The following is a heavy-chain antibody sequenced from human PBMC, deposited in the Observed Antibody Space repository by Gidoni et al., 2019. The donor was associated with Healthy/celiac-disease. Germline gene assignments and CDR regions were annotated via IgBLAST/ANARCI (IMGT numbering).Heavy chain of an antibody. CDR3: ARGAYYGSGSYPFDY. V-gene: IGHV4-39*01. D-gene: IGHD3-10*01. J-gene: IGHJ4*02. CDR2: IYYSGST. Sequence: QLQLPESGPGLVKPSDTLSLTCTVSGGSISSSSYYWGWIRQPPGKGPEWIGSIYYSGSTYYNPSLKSRVTISVDTSRNQFSLKLSSVTAADTAVYYCARGAYYGSGSYPFDYWGQGTLVTVSS. CDR1: GGSISSSSYY.